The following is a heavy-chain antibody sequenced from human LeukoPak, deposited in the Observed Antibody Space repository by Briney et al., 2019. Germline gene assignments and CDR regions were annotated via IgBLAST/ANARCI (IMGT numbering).Heavy chain of an antibody. CDR1: GGSISSGDYY. J-gene: IGHJ6*03. Sequence: SETLSLTCTVSGGSISSGDYYWSWIRQPPGKGLEWIGYIYYSGSTYYNPSLKSRVTISVDTSKNQFSLKLSSVTAADTAVYYCARAASYYYGSGSYYKDYYYYYMDVWGKGTTVTVSS. CDR3: ARAASYYYGSGSYYKDYYYYYMDV. CDR2: IYYSGST. V-gene: IGHV4-30-4*08. D-gene: IGHD3-10*01.